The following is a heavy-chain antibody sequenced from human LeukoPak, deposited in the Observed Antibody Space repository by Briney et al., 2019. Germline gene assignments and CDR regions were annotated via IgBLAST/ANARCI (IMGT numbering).Heavy chain of an antibody. CDR1: GYSFTSYW. D-gene: IGHD1-26*01. CDR2: TYPGDSDT. Sequence: GESLKISCKGSGYSFTSYWIGWVRQMPGKGLEWMGITYPGDSDTRYSPSFQGQVTISADKSISTAYLQWSSLKASDTAMYYCARLPYSGSYYVALFDYWGQGTLVTVSS. J-gene: IGHJ4*02. V-gene: IGHV5-51*01. CDR3: ARLPYSGSYYVALFDY.